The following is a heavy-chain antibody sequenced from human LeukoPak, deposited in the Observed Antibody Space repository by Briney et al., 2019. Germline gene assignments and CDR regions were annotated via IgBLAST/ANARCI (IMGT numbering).Heavy chain of an antibody. CDR1: GFTFNNYW. CDR2: IKQDGTEI. V-gene: IGHV3-7*03. D-gene: IGHD1-26*01. CDR3: AKDVGKWESLHFFDY. Sequence: GGSLRLSCAASGFTFNNYWMTWFRQAPGKGLEWVANIKQDGTEIFYVDSVRGRFTISRDDSRNTLYLQMNSLRGDDTAVYYCAKDVGKWESLHFFDYWGQGTLVTVSS. J-gene: IGHJ4*02.